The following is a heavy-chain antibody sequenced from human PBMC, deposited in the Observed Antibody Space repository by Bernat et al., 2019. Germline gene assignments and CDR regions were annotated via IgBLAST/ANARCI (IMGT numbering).Heavy chain of an antibody. CDR1: GFSFSGIW. V-gene: IGHV3-7*03. D-gene: IGHD2-8*02. Sequence: EVQLVESGGALVQPGGSLRLSCVGSGFSFSGIWMTWVRQAPGKGLEWVANIKQDGSDQHYVDSVKGRFIISRDNTKNSLFLQMNSLRVDDTAVYYCARGYGPENWGQGTLVTVSS. J-gene: IGHJ1*01. CDR3: ARGYGPEN. CDR2: IKQDGSDQ.